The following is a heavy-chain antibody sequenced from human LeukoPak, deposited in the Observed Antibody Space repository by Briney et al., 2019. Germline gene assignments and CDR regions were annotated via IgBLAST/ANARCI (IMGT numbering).Heavy chain of an antibody. Sequence: SETLSLTCTVSGGSISSYYWSWIRQPAGKGLEWIGRIYTSGSTNYNPSLKSRVTISVDKSTNQFSLKLSSVTAADTAVYYCARYVYYDSSGYYFDYWGQGTLVTVSS. CDR3: ARYVYYDSSGYYFDY. CDR1: GGSISSYY. D-gene: IGHD3-22*01. J-gene: IGHJ4*02. V-gene: IGHV4-4*07. CDR2: IYTSGST.